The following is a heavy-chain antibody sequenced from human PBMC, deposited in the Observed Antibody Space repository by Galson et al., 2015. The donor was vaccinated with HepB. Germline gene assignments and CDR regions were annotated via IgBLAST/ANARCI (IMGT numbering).Heavy chain of an antibody. D-gene: IGHD2-2*02. V-gene: IGHV1-8*01. Sequence: SVKVSCKASGYNFTTYDINWVRQAPGQGLEWMAWMNPKTGNSGYEQKFQGRVTMTRNTSINTAYMELSSLRSDDTAVYYCARDPPRIPIYTVFGMDVWGQGTTVTVSS. CDR2: MNPKTGNS. CDR1: GYNFTTYD. CDR3: ARDPPRIPIYTVFGMDV. J-gene: IGHJ6*02.